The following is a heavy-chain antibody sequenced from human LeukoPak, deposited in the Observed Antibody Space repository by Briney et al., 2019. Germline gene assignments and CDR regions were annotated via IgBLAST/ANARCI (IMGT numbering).Heavy chain of an antibody. D-gene: IGHD1-14*01. J-gene: IGHJ3*02. CDR2: IYWDDDK. V-gene: IGHV2-5*02. Sequence: SGPTLVKPTQTLTLTCTFSGFSLSTSGVGVGWIRQPPGKALEWLALIYWDDDKRYSPSLKSRLTITKDTSKNQVVLTMTNMDPVDTATYYCAHSRNGDWDVVEPQISKAPDAFDIWGQGTMVTVSS. CDR1: GFSLSTSGVG. CDR3: AHSRNGDWDVVEPQISKAPDAFDI.